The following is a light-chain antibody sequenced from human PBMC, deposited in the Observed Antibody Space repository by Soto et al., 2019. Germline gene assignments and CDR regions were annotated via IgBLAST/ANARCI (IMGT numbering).Light chain of an antibody. J-gene: IGKJ3*01. CDR2: DAS. V-gene: IGKV3-11*01. CDR3: QQRSNWPLT. CDR1: QSVSSY. Sequence: EIVLTQSPATLSLSPGERATLSCRASQSVSSYLAWYQQKPGQAPRLLIYDASNRATGIPARFSGSGSGTDFTLTISSLEPEDFAVYYCQQRSNWPLTFGPEPKVDIK.